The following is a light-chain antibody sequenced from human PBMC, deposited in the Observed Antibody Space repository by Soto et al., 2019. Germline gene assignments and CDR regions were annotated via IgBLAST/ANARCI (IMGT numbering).Light chain of an antibody. Sequence: QFVLTQPAPVSGSPGQSITISCTGPSRPIGGHNFVSWHHRHPGRPPKLLISEVGRRPSGVSDRFSGSKSGNTASLTIPGLQTADDADYYCYSYLTTSYYTRVFGTGTKVTGL. J-gene: IGLJ1*01. CDR3: YSYLTTSYYTRV. V-gene: IGLV2-14*01. CDR1: SRPIGGHNF. CDR2: EVG.